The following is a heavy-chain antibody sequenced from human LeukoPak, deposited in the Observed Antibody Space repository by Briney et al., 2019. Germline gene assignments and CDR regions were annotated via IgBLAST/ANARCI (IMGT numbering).Heavy chain of an antibody. CDR1: GFTFSSYD. V-gene: IGHV3-13*01. Sequence: GGSLRLSCAASGFTFSSYDMHWVRQTTGKGLEWVSGIGTAGDTHYPGSVTGRFTLSSENAKNSLYLQKNSLRAADTAVYYCARAARYYGSSGAHAFDIWGQGTMVTVS. D-gene: IGHD3-22*01. CDR3: ARAARYYGSSGAHAFDI. J-gene: IGHJ3*02. CDR2: IGTAGDT.